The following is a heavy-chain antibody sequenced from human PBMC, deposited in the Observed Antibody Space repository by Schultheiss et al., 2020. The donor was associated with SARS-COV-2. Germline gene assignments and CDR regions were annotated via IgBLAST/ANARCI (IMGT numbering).Heavy chain of an antibody. Sequence: SETLSLTCTVSGGSISSGFYYWTWIRQPAGKGLEWIGRIYTSGSTNYNPSLKSRVTMSVDTSKNQFSLKLSSVTAADTAVYYCARDRVLIDYDFWSGYSHYYGMDVWGQGTTVTVSS. J-gene: IGHJ6*02. CDR2: IYTSGST. D-gene: IGHD3-3*01. CDR1: GGSISSGFYY. V-gene: IGHV4-61*02. CDR3: ARDRVLIDYDFWSGYSHYYGMDV.